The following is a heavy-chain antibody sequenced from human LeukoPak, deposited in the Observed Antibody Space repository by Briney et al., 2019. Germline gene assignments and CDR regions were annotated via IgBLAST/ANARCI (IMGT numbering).Heavy chain of an antibody. J-gene: IGHJ4*02. D-gene: IGHD1-14*01. CDR2: INHSGST. V-gene: IGHV4-34*01. CDR1: GGSFSDYY. Sequence: PSETLSLTCAVYGGSFSDYYWSWIRQSPGKGLEWIGEINHSGSTNYNPSLKSRVTVSVDTSKNQFSLKLSSVTAADTAIYYCARRVRGPPQWEWVFDYWGQGTLVTVSS. CDR3: ARRVRGPPQWEWVFDY.